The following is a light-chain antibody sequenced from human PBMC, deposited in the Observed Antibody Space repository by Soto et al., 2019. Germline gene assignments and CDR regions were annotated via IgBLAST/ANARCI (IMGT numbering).Light chain of an antibody. CDR3: QQLNSYPRT. V-gene: IGKV1-9*01. Sequence: DIQLTQSPSFLSASVGDRVIITCRASHDTSSYLAWYQQKPGEAPKLLIYAASTLQSGVTSRFSGSRSGTEFTLTVSSLQPEDFATYYCQQLNSYPRTFGGGTKVEIK. CDR2: AAS. CDR1: HDTSSY. J-gene: IGKJ4*01.